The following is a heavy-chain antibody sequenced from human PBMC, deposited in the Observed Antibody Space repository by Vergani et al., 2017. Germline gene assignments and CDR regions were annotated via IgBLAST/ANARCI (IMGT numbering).Heavy chain of an antibody. CDR2: IHTSGRN. CDR1: GGSINSHNYY. D-gene: IGHD2-15*01. J-gene: IGHJ4*02. Sequence: QVQLQESGPGLVKPSQTLSLTCTVSGGSINSHNYYWSWIRQPAGKGLEWIGRIHTSGRNNYNPSLKSRVPMSEDTSKNQFSLNLTSVTAADTAVYFCARGSCLGGSCYKPLFDYWGQGILVTVSS. CDR3: ARGSCLGGSCYKPLFDY. V-gene: IGHV4-61*02.